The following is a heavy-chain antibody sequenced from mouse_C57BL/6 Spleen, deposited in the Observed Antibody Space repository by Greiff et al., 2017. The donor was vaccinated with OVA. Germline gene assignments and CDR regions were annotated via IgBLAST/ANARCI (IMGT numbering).Heavy chain of an antibody. D-gene: IGHD2-3*01. CDR1: GYTFTNYW. CDR2: IYPGGGYT. J-gene: IGHJ3*01. Sequence: QVQLQQSGAELVRPGTSVKMSCKASGYTFTNYWIGWAKQRPGHGLEWIGDIYPGGGYTNYNEKFKGKATLTADKSSSTAYMQFSSLTSEDSAIYYCARNHVGYPAWFAYWGQGTLVTVSA. CDR3: ARNHVGYPAWFAY. V-gene: IGHV1-63*01.